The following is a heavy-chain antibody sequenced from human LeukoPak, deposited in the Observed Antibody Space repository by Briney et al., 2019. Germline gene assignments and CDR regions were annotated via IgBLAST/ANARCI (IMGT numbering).Heavy chain of an antibody. V-gene: IGHV3-66*04. Sequence: GGSLRLSCEASGFTVSSNYVSWVRQAPGKGLEWVSIIYSGRGTNYADSVKGRFTISRDNSKNTLYLQMNSLRAEDTAVYYCARRAGGYSHPYDYWGQGILVTVSS. CDR2: IYSGRGT. CDR3: ARRAGGYSHPYDY. CDR1: GFTVSSNY. J-gene: IGHJ4*02. D-gene: IGHD4-23*01.